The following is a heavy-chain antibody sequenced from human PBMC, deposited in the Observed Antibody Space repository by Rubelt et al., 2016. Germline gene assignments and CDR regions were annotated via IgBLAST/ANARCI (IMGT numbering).Heavy chain of an antibody. CDR3: ARVDTNLFSDAFDI. J-gene: IGHJ3*02. CDR1: GASISSRSYY. V-gene: IGHV4-39*02. CDR2: IYSSRST. Sequence: QLQLQESGPGLVKPSETLSLTCTVSGASISSRSYYWGWIRQPPGKGLELIGSIYSSRSTYYNPSLKSRLALFIDAAKNQFSLKRNSVTAADTALYYCARVDTNLFSDAFDIWGLGTMVTVSS. D-gene: IGHD5-18*01.